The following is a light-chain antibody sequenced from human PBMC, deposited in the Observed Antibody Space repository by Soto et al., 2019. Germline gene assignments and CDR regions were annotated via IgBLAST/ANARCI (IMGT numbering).Light chain of an antibody. V-gene: IGLV1-44*01. CDR2: GTS. J-gene: IGLJ2*01. Sequence: QLVLTQPPSASGAPGQRVTISCSGGSSNIAINTVNWYQHLPGTAPKLLIYGTSQRPSGVPDRFSGSKSGTSGSLAISELQSEDEADYYCAAWDDSMNGPVFGGGTKLTVL. CDR3: AAWDDSMNGPV. CDR1: SSNIAINT.